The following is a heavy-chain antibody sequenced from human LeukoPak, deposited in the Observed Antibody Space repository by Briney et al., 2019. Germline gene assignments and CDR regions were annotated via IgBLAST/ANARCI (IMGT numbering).Heavy chain of an antibody. CDR2: IYYSGST. Sequence: SETLSLTCTVSGGSISSSSYYWGWIRQPPGKGLEWIGSIYYSGSTYYNPSLKSRVTISVDTSKNQFSLKLSSVTAADTAVYYCARRTPYYYDSRGQLNGAFDIWGQGTMVTVSS. J-gene: IGHJ3*02. CDR3: ARRTPYYYDSRGQLNGAFDI. CDR1: GGSISSSSYY. V-gene: IGHV4-39*01. D-gene: IGHD3-22*01.